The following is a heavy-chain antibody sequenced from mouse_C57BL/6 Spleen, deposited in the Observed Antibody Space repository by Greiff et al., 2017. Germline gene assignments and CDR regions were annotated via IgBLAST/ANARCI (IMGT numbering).Heavy chain of an antibody. D-gene: IGHD6-1*01. CDR3: ARSSYYYGMDY. V-gene: IGHV5-17*01. CDR1: GFTFSDYG. Sequence: EVKVEESGGGLVKPGGSLKLSCAASGFTFSDYGMHWVRQAPEKGLEWVAYISSGSSTIYYADTVKGRFTISRDNAKNTLFLQMTSLRSEDTAMYYCARSSYYYGMDYWGQGTSVTVSS. J-gene: IGHJ4*01. CDR2: ISSGSSTI.